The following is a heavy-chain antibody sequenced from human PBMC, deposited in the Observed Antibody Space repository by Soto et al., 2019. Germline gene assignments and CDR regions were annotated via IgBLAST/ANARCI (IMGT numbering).Heavy chain of an antibody. CDR3: AREVFEMGGYDFRWFDP. CDR1: GYTFTSYG. D-gene: IGHD5-12*01. J-gene: IGHJ5*02. CDR2: ISAYNGNT. V-gene: IGHV1-18*01. Sequence: ASVKVSCKASGYTFTSYGISWVRQAPGQGLEWMGWISAYNGNTNYAQKLQGRVTMTTDTSTSTAYMELRSLRSDDTAVYYCAREVFEMGGYDFRWFDPWGQGTLVTVSS.